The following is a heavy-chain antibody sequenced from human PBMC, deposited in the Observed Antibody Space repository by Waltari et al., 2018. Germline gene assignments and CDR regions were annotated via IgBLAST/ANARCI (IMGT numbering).Heavy chain of an antibody. V-gene: IGHV1-24*01. CDR1: GYTLTELS. CDR3: ATDGVRGVPPGGMDV. Sequence: QVQPVQSGAAVKKPGASVKASCTVSGYTLTELSMHWVRQDPGKGLDWMGGFDPEDGETIYEQKFQGRVTMTEDTSTDTAYMELSSLRSEDTAVYYCATDGVRGVPPGGMDVWGQGTTVTVSS. D-gene: IGHD3-10*01. CDR2: FDPEDGET. J-gene: IGHJ6*02.